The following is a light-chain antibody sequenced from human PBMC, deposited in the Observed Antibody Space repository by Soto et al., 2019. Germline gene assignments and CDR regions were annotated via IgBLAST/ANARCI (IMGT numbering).Light chain of an antibody. V-gene: IGKV1-9*01. J-gene: IGKJ5*01. CDR2: AAS. Sequence: IQLTQSPSSLSASVGDRVTITCRASQGISSYLAWYQQKPGKDPKLLISAASTLQRGVPSRLRVSGSGPDFTLTISSLQPEDFATYYCQQLNSYPSFGQGTRLEI. CDR1: QGISSY. CDR3: QQLNSYPS.